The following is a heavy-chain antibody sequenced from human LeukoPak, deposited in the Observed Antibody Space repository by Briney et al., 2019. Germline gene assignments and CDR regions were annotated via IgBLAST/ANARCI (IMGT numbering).Heavy chain of an antibody. D-gene: IGHD4-17*01. CDR3: AKGPYRTTVTTTGYFQH. CDR1: GFTFSSYA. CDR2: ISGSGGST. V-gene: IGHV3-23*01. Sequence: QPGGSLRLSCAASGFTFSSYAMSWVRQAPGKGLEWVSAISGSGGSTYYADSVKGRFTISRDNSKNTLYLQMNSLRAEDTAVYYCAKGPYRTTVTTTGYFQHWGQGTLVTVSS. J-gene: IGHJ1*01.